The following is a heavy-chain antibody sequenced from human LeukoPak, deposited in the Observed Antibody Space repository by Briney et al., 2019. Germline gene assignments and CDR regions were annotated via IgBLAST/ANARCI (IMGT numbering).Heavy chain of an antibody. Sequence: PGGSLRLSCAASGFTFSSYSMNWVRQAPGKGLEWVSFISSTSSTIYYADSVKGRFTISRDNAKNSLHLQMNSLRAEDTAVYYCARSYYDLRKVFYFDYWGQGTLVTVSS. J-gene: IGHJ4*02. CDR3: ARSYYDLRKVFYFDY. V-gene: IGHV3-48*04. CDR1: GFTFSSYS. D-gene: IGHD3-22*01. CDR2: ISSTSSTI.